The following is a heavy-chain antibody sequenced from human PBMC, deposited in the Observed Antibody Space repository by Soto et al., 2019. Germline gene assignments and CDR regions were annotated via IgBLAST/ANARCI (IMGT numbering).Heavy chain of an antibody. CDR3: ARDSPRGSAAGTFPYGY. CDR1: GFTFSDYY. Sequence: GGSLRLSCAASGFTFSDYYMSWIRQAPGKGLEWVSYISSSSSYTNYADSVKGRFTISRDNAKNSLYLQMNSLRAEDTAVYYCARDSPRGSAAGTFPYGYWGQGTLVTVSS. D-gene: IGHD6-13*01. CDR2: ISSSSSYT. J-gene: IGHJ4*02. V-gene: IGHV3-11*06.